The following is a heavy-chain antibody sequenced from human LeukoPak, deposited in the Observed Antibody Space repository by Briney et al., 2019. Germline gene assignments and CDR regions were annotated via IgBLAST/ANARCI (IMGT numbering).Heavy chain of an antibody. V-gene: IGHV4-34*01. CDR2: INHSGST. J-gene: IGHJ5*02. Sequence: PSETLSLTCAVYGGSFSGYYWSWIRQPPGKGLEWIGKINHSGSTNYNPSLKSRVTISVDTSKNQFSLKLSSVTAADTAVYYCARDTGTPFFCWFDPWGQGTLVTVSS. D-gene: IGHD1-1*01. CDR3: ARDTGTPFFCWFDP. CDR1: GGSFSGYY.